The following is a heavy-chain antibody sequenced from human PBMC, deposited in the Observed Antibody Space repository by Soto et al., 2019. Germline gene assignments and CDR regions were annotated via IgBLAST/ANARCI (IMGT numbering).Heavy chain of an antibody. CDR2: MYYSGRT. CDR3: ARHGNTVNTGYYYGMDV. D-gene: IGHD4-17*01. Sequence: PXAILSLTFTVSGASISSSNYYWGGIRQPPGRGLEWIGTMYYSGRTYYNPSLKSRVTTSVDTSKNQFSLKLSAVTATDTAVYYCARHGNTVNTGYYYGMDVWGQGTTVTVSS. J-gene: IGHJ6*02. CDR1: GASISSSNYY. V-gene: IGHV4-39*01.